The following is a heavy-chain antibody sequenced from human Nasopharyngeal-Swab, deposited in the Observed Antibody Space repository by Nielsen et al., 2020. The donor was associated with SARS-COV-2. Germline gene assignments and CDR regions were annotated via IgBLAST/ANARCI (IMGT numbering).Heavy chain of an antibody. CDR2: ISYDGSSK. CDR3: ASLLRTDFDY. J-gene: IGHJ4*02. D-gene: IGHD5/OR15-5a*01. Sequence: GGSLRLSCAASGFTFSTYGMHWVRQAPGKGLEWVAIISYDGSSKYYADSLKGRFTISRDNSKNTLFLQMNSLRDEDTAVYYCASLLRTDFDYWGQGTLVTVSS. CDR1: GFTFSTYG. V-gene: IGHV3-30*03.